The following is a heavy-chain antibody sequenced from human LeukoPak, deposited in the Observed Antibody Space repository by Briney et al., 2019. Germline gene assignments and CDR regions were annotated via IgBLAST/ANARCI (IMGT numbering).Heavy chain of an antibody. CDR3: ARVGDTYYYGSGSYQGPFDY. D-gene: IGHD3-10*01. J-gene: IGHJ4*02. CDR2: INHSGST. Sequence: SETLSLTCAVYGGSFSGYYWSWIRQPPGKGLEWIGEINHSGSTNYNPSLKSRATISVDTSKNQFSLKLSSVTAADTAVYYCARVGDTYYYGSGSYQGPFDYWGQGTLVTVSS. V-gene: IGHV4-34*01. CDR1: GGSFSGYY.